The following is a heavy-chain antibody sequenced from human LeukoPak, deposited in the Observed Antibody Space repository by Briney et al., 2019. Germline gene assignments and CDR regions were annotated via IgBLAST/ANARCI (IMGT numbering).Heavy chain of an antibody. V-gene: IGHV3-30*02. CDR3: AKVGFTSSVDTAMDTFDY. Sequence: GGSLRLSRAASGFIFSGHGMHWVRQAPGKGLEWVAFIRYDGSDKYYADSVKGRFTISRDNSENTLYLQMSSLRPEDTAVYYCAKVGFTSSVDTAMDTFDYWGQGTLVTVSS. CDR2: IRYDGSDK. CDR1: GFIFSGHG. D-gene: IGHD5-18*01. J-gene: IGHJ4*02.